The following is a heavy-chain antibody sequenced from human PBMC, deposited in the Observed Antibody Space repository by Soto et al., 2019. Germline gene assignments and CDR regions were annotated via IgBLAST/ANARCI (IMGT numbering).Heavy chain of an antibody. Sequence: PGGSLRLSCAASGFTFSSYAMSWVRQAPGKGLEWVSSISGSGVSTYYAASVKGRFAISRDNSKNTLYLQMNSLRAEDTAVYYCAKFGYCNSTSCYTSLDYWGQGTLVTVSS. D-gene: IGHD2-2*02. CDR1: GFTFSSYA. J-gene: IGHJ4*02. CDR2: ISGSGVST. V-gene: IGHV3-23*01. CDR3: AKFGYCNSTSCYTSLDY.